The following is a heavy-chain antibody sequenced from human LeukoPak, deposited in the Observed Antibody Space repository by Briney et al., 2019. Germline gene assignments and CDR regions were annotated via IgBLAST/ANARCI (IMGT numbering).Heavy chain of an antibody. Sequence: GASVKVSCKASGYTFTSYYMHWVRQAPGQGLEWMGIINPSGGSTSYAQKFQGRVTMTRDMSTSTVYMELSSLRSEDTAVYYCAREMGIWSGYYILYYYYMDVWGKGTTVTVSS. CDR2: INPSGGST. CDR3: AREMGIWSGYYILYYYYMDV. J-gene: IGHJ6*03. CDR1: GYTFTSYY. D-gene: IGHD3-3*01. V-gene: IGHV1-46*01.